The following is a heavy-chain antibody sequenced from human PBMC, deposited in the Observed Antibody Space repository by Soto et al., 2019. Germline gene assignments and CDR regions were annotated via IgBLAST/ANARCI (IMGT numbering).Heavy chain of an antibody. CDR1: GYTFSGFY. Sequence: ASVNVSCKASGYTFSGFYMHWVRQAPGQGLEWMGWINPNSGGTKSAEKFQGRVTMTRDTSISTAYMELSRLRSDDTAVYYCARDLSRYSSSSWFDPWGQGTLVTGS. J-gene: IGHJ5*02. V-gene: IGHV1-2*02. D-gene: IGHD6-6*01. CDR2: INPNSGGT. CDR3: ARDLSRYSSSSWFDP.